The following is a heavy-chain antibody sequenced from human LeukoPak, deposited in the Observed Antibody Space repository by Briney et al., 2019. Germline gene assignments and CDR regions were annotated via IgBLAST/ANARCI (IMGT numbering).Heavy chain of an antibody. CDR1: GFTFSDYS. V-gene: IGHV3-48*04. CDR2: ISTSGSTI. D-gene: IGHD3-22*01. J-gene: IGHJ4*02. Sequence: GGSLRLSCAASGFTFSDYSMSWVRQAPGRGLEWVSSISTSGSTIYYADSVKGRFTISRDNAKNSLYLQMNSLGVEDTAVYYCARDQPIYYDSSTYYRPFDYWGQGTLVTVSS. CDR3: ARDQPIYYDSSTYYRPFDY.